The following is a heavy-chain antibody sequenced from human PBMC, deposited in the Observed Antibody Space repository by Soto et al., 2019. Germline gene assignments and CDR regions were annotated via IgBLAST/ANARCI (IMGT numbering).Heavy chain of an antibody. CDR1: GFTFRSHR. CDR3: ATVFDV. V-gene: IGHV3-74*01. Sequence: EVQLAESGGGLVQPGGSLRVSCAASGFTFRSHRIHWVRQAPGKGLEWVSRIDTDGGGTSYADSVKGRFTISTDNAENTVYLQMTGLRVQDTAVYYCATVFDVWGQGTLVTVSS. D-gene: IGHD4-17*01. J-gene: IGHJ4*02. CDR2: IDTDGGGT.